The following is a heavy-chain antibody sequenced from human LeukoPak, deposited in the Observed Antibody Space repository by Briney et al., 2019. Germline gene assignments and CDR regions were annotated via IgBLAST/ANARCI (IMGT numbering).Heavy chain of an antibody. D-gene: IGHD3-10*01. CDR1: GGSFSGYY. Sequence: PSETLSLTCAVYGGSFSGYYWSWIRQPPGKGLEWIGYTYYSESTNYNPSLKSRVTISVGTSKNQFSLKLSSVTAADTAIYYCARAGYYGSGIHFDYWGQGILVTVSS. V-gene: IGHV4-59*01. J-gene: IGHJ4*02. CDR3: ARAGYYGSGIHFDY. CDR2: TYYSEST.